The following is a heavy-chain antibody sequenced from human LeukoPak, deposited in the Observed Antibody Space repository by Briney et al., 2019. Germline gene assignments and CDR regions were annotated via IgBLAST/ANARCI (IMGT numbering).Heavy chain of an antibody. D-gene: IGHD3-3*01. CDR1: GYSISSGYY. V-gene: IGHV4-38-2*01. CDR3: ARGGTYYDFWSGYYTSHAFDI. Sequence: SETLSLTCAVSGYSISSGYYWGWIRQPPGKGLEWIGSIYHSGSTYYNPSLKSRVTISVDTSKNQFSLKLSSVTAADTAVYYCARGGTYYDFWSGYYTSHAFDIWGQGTMVTVSS. CDR2: IYHSGST. J-gene: IGHJ3*02.